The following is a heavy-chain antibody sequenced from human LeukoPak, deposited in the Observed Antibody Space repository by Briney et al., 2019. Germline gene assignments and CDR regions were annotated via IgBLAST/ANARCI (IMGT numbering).Heavy chain of an antibody. V-gene: IGHV1-69*05. CDR1: GGTFSSYA. CDR2: IIPIFGTA. D-gene: IGHD6-6*01. CDR3: ARDLKAAPYRGAFDI. Sequence: SVKVSCKASGGTFSSYAISWVRQAPGQGLEWMGGIIPIFGTANYAQKFQGRVTITTDESTGTAYMELSSLRSEDTAVYYCARDLKAAPYRGAFDIWGQGTMVTVSS. J-gene: IGHJ3*02.